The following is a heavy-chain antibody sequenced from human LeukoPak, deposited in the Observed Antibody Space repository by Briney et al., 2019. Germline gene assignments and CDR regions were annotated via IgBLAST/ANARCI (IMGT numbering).Heavy chain of an antibody. CDR1: GGSLNGHY. J-gene: IGHJ4*02. V-gene: IGHV4-34*01. Sequence: SETLSLTCAVYGGSLNGHYWTWIRQPPGKGLEWIGESGHRGGTKFNPSLKSRVTISADTSKNQFSLKLSSVTAADTAVYYCARGGKALGFDYWGQGTLVTVSS. CDR2: SGHRGGT. CDR3: ARGGKALGFDY.